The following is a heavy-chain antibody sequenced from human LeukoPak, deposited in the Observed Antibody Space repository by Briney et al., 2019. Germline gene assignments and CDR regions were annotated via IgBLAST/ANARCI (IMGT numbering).Heavy chain of an antibody. J-gene: IGHJ4*02. CDR2: IKQDGSER. D-gene: IGHD3-22*01. V-gene: IGHV3-7*03. CDR1: GVMLSSHW. CDR3: AIMHGYYDGSGFWVQ. Sequence: WGSLRLSCAASGVMLSSHWMNWVRQAPGQGLELLANIKQDGSERHYVDSVMGRFTISRDDANHLVYLKMNSLRDEDTGVYYCAIMHGYYDGSGFWVQWGQGTLVTVSS.